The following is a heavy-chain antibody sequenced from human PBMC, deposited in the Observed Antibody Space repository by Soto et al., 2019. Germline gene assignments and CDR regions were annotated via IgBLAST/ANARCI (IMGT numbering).Heavy chain of an antibody. V-gene: IGHV1-69*02. Sequence: QVQLVQSGAEVKKPGSSVKVSCKASGGTFSSYTISWVRQAPGQGLEWMGRIISILGIANHAQKFQGRVTNYENKSTSTAYMELSSLRSEDTAMYYCARAPKGDMITSECIDYWGQGTLFTVS. CDR3: ARAPKGDMITSECIDY. CDR1: GGTFSSYT. J-gene: IGHJ4*02. D-gene: IGHD3-16*01. CDR2: IISILGIA.